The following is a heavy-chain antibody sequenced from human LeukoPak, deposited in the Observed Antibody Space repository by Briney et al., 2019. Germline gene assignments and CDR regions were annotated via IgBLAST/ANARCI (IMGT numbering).Heavy chain of an antibody. V-gene: IGHV3-74*01. CDR2: INNKGTDT. J-gene: IGHJ3*02. Sequence: GGSLRLSCAASGFTFNNFWMHWVRQAPGQGLVWVSRINNKGTDTVYADSVKGRFTISRDNAKNTLYLQMNSLRAEDTAIYYCVRGSFGPDIWGQGTMVTVSS. CDR1: GFTFNNFW. D-gene: IGHD3/OR15-3a*01. CDR3: VRGSFGPDI.